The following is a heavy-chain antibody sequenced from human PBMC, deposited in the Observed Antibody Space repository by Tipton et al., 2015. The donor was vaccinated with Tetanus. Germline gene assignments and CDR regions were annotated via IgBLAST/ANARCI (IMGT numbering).Heavy chain of an antibody. CDR2: IYHSGST. CDR1: GGSISSGGYS. D-gene: IGHD3-10*01. V-gene: IGHV4-30-2*01. CDR3: ARVVIWFGAPPSHFDY. J-gene: IGHJ4*02. Sequence: TLSLTCAVSGGSISSGGYSWSWIRQPPGKGLEWIGYIYHSGSTYYNPSLKSRVTISVDSSKNQFSLKLSSVTAADTAVYYCARVVIWFGAPPSHFDYWGQGTLVTVSS.